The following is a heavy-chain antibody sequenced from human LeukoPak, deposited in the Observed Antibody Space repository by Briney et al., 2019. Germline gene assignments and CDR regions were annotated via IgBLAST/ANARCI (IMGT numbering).Heavy chain of an antibody. V-gene: IGHV1-18*01. J-gene: IGHJ6*03. CDR2: ISGYNSKP. CDR1: GYSFTDYG. CDR3: ARHGSSSWYAYYYYMDV. Sequence: ASVKVSCKTSGYSFTDYGITWVRQAPGQGLEWMGWISGYNSKPFYAQNFQGRVTMTTDTSTSTVYMEVRSLRSDDTAVYYCARHGSSSWYAYYYYMDVWGKGTTVTISS. D-gene: IGHD6-13*01.